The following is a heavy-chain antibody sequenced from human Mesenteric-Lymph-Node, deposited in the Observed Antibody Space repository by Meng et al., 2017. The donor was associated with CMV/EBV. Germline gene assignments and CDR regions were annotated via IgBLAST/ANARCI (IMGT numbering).Heavy chain of an antibody. D-gene: IGHD1-26*01. J-gene: IGHJ4*02. CDR1: GFTFDDYA. CDR2: ISWNSGSI. Sequence: SLKISCAASGFTFDDYAMHWARQAPGKGLEWVSGISWNSGSIGYADSVKGRFTISRDNAKNSLYLQMNSLRAEDTAVYYCARKGGKEEDYWGQGTLVTVSS. CDR3: ARKGGKEEDY. V-gene: IGHV3-9*01.